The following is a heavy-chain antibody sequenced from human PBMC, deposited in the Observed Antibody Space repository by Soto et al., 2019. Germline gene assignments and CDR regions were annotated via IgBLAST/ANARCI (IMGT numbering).Heavy chain of an antibody. CDR2: IYYSGST. CDR1: GGSISSGEYY. V-gene: IGHV4-30-4*01. Sequence: SETLSLTCTVSGGSISSGEYYWSWIRQPPGKGLEWIGYIYYSGSTYYNPSLKSRVTISVDTSKNQFSLKLSSVTAADTAVYYCARGSYYYDSSGYYQYWGQGTLVTVSS. CDR3: ARGSYYYDSSGYYQY. D-gene: IGHD3-22*01. J-gene: IGHJ4*02.